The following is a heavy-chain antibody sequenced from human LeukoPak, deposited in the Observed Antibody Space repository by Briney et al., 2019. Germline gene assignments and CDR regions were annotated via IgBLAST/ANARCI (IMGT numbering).Heavy chain of an antibody. CDR2: TSGSGGGT. Sequence: GGSLRLSCAASGLTFSSYAMSWVRQAPGKGLEWVSTTSGSGGGTYYTDSVKGRFTISRDNSKNTLYLQMNSLRAEDTAVYYCAKAKARGVNGNTHAFDYWGQGALVTVSS. CDR3: AKAKARGVNGNTHAFDY. CDR1: GLTFSSYA. J-gene: IGHJ4*02. D-gene: IGHD1-20*01. V-gene: IGHV3-23*01.